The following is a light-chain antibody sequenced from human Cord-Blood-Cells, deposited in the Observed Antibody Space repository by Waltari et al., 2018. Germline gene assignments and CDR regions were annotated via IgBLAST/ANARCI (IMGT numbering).Light chain of an antibody. V-gene: IGLV1-40*01. Sequence: QSVLTQPPSVSVAPGQRVTISCTGSSSNIGAGYDVHWYQQLPGTAPKLLIYGNSNRPSGVPDQFSGAKADTSASLAITGLQAEDEADYYCQSYYSSLSGYVVFGGGTKLTVL. J-gene: IGLJ2*01. CDR1: SSNIGAGYD. CDR2: GNS. CDR3: QSYYSSLSGYVV.